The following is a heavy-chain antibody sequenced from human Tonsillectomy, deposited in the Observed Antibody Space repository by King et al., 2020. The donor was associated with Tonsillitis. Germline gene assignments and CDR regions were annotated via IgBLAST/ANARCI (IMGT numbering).Heavy chain of an antibody. V-gene: IGHV3-23*04. CDR3: AKDPTYYYDSSGYLSGY. Sequence: VQLVESGGGLVQPGGSLRLSCAASGFTFSSYAMSWVRQAPGKGLEWVSAISGSGGSTYYADSMKGRFTISRDKSKNTLYLQMNSLRAEDTAVYYCAKDPTYYYDSSGYLSGYWGQGTLVTVSS. CDR2: ISGSGGST. J-gene: IGHJ4*02. D-gene: IGHD3-22*01. CDR1: GFTFSSYA.